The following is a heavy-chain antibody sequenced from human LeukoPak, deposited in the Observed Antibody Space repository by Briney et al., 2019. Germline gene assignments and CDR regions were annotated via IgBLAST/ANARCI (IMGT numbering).Heavy chain of an antibody. CDR1: GFTFSDYY. J-gene: IGHJ4*02. CDR3: ARALTYYYDSSGYYPSGY. CDR2: ISSSGSTI. Sequence: ESGGSLRLSCAASGFTFSDYYMSWIRQAPGKGLEWVSYISSSGSTIYYADSVKGRFTISRDNAKNSLYLQMNSPRAEDTAVYYCARALTYYYDSSGYYPSGYWGQGTLVTVSS. V-gene: IGHV3-11*04. D-gene: IGHD3-22*01.